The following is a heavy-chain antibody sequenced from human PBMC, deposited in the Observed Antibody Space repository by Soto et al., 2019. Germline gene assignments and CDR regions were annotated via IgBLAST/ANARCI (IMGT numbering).Heavy chain of an antibody. CDR3: ARVSYYGSGSYGWFQRGGPSGSKNWFDP. CDR1: GFTFSSYW. Sequence: LRLSCAASGFTFSSYWMSWVRQAPGKGLEWVANIKQDGSEKYYVDSVKGRFTISRDNAKNSLYLQMNSLRAEDTAVYYCARVSYYGSGSYGWFQRGGPSGSKNWFDPWGQGTLVTSPQ. V-gene: IGHV3-7*03. D-gene: IGHD3-10*01. J-gene: IGHJ5*02. CDR2: IKQDGSEK.